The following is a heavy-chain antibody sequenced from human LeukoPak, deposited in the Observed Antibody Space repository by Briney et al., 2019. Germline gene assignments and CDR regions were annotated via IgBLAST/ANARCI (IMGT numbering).Heavy chain of an antibody. J-gene: IGHJ4*02. CDR1: GSTFSSYA. D-gene: IGHD5-24*01. CDR3: AKDPDGYNFFYYFDY. CDR2: ISGSGGST. V-gene: IGHV3-23*01. Sequence: GGSLRLSCAASGSTFSSYAMSWVRQAPGKGLEWVSAISGSGGSTYYADSVKGRFTISRDNSKNTLYLQMNSLRAEDTAVYYCAKDPDGYNFFYYFDYWGQGTLVTVSS.